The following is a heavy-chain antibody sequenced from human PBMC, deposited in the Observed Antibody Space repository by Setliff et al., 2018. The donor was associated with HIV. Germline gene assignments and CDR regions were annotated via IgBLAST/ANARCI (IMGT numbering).Heavy chain of an antibody. J-gene: IGHJ6*03. CDR3: ARELGHYYYYMDV. V-gene: IGHV4-39*07. CDR2: IYYSGST. D-gene: IGHD7-27*01. CDR1: GASIGSSTYY. Sequence: KLSETLSLTCTVSGASIGSSTYYWGCIRQPPGKGLEWIGSIYYSGSTYYNPSLKSRVTMSVDTSKNQFSLKLSSVTAADTAVFYCARELGHYYYYMDVWGKGTTVTVSS.